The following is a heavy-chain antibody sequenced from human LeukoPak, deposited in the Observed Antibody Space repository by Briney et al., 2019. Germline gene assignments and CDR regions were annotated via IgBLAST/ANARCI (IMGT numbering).Heavy chain of an antibody. Sequence: GGSLRLSGVVSGFTFSDYYMDWVRQTPGKGLEWIGRTKAKVDNYVTEYAASVKGRFTISRDESKSSMYLQMNSLKTDDRPVDYCTRDNFGSLDFWGQGTRVTVSS. CDR2: TKAKVDNYVT. CDR1: GFTFSDYY. CDR3: TRDNFGSLDF. D-gene: IGHD3-3*01. J-gene: IGHJ4*02. V-gene: IGHV3-72*01.